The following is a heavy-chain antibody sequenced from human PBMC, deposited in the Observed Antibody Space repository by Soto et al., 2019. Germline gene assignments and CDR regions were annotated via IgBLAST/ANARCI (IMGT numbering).Heavy chain of an antibody. V-gene: IGHV1-69*01. CDR1: GGTFSNYA. CDR2: IIPLTETP. D-gene: IGHD6-13*01. J-gene: IGHJ4*02. CDR3: AIATRNSWTCDF. Sequence: QVQVVQSGAEVKKPGASVKVSCKASGGTFSNYAISWVRQAPGHGLEWGGGIIPLTETPVYAQTVQGRLTITADDITSAAYMEIRSFSSDDTDVYYCAIATRNSWTCDFWGQGTMVTVSS.